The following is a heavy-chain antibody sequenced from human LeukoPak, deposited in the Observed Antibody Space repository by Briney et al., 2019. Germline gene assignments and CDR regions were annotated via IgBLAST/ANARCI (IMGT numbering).Heavy chain of an antibody. V-gene: IGHV4-34*01. D-gene: IGHD1-26*01. J-gene: IGHJ4*02. CDR1: GGSFSGYY. Sequence: PSETLSLTCAVYGGSFSGYYWSWIRQPPGKGLEWIGEINHSGSTNYNPSLRSQVTISVDTSKNQFSLKLSSVTAADTAVYYCASRYPTFGPARASYYFDYWGQGTLVTVSS. CDR2: INHSGST. CDR3: ASRYPTFGPARASYYFDY.